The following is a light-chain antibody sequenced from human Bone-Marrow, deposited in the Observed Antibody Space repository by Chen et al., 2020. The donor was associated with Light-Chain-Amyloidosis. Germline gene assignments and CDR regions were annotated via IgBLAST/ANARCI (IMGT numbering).Light chain of an antibody. CDR3: NSRDSSGNHVV. Sequence: SSELTQEPSVSVALGQTIRITCQGDSLRSYYASWYQQKPGQAPVLVSYGKNNRPSGIPDRFSGSSSGNTASLTITGAQAEDEADYYCNSRDSSGNHVVFGGGTKLTVL. J-gene: IGLJ2*01. CDR1: SLRSYY. V-gene: IGLV3-19*01. CDR2: GKN.